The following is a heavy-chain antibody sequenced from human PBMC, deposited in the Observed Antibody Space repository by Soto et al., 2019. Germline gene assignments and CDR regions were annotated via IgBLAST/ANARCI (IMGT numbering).Heavy chain of an antibody. Sequence: SREGMPLVRQAPGKGLEWVAVISYDGSNKYYADSVKGRFTISRDNSKNTLYLQMNSLRAEDTAVYYCAKLPAAGIDYWGQGTLVTSPQ. CDR2: ISYDGSNK. CDR1: SREG. V-gene: IGHV3-30*18. J-gene: IGHJ4*02. D-gene: IGHD6-13*01. CDR3: AKLPAAGIDY.